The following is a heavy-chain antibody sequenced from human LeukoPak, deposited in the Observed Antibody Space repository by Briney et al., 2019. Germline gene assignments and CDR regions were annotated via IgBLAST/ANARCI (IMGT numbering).Heavy chain of an antibody. J-gene: IGHJ4*02. CDR2: IGADGSEQ. CDR3: AKTTNRGWGMTTVTTYARD. Sequence: PGGSLRLSCAASGFRLSDYWMSWVRQAPGKGLEWVGKIGADGSEQYYVDSVKGRFTLSRDNSKNTLYLQMNSLRAEDTAVYYCAKTTNRGWGMTTVTTYARDWGQGTLVTVSS. V-gene: IGHV3-7*03. CDR1: GFRLSDYW. D-gene: IGHD4-17*01.